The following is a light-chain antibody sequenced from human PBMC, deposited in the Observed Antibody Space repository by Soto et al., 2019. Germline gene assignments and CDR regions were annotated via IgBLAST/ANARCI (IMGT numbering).Light chain of an antibody. CDR1: QSVGSK. CDR3: QQYNSWPPDRT. CDR2: VAS. V-gene: IGKV3-15*01. J-gene: IGKJ1*01. Sequence: EIVMTQSPATLSVSPGERATLSCRASQSVGSKLAWYQQNPGQAPRPLIYVASTRATGIPARFSGSGSGTEFTLTISSLQSEDFAIYFCQQYNSWPPDRTFGQGTKVEIK.